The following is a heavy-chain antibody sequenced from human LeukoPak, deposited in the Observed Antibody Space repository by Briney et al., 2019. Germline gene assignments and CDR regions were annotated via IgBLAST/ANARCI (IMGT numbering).Heavy chain of an antibody. J-gene: IGHJ4*02. CDR1: GLTFSNYW. D-gene: IGHD3-10*01. CDR2: IKQDGSEK. Sequence: GGSLRLSCAASGLTFSNYWMSWVRQAPGKGLEWVANIKQDGSEKYYVDSVKGRFTISRDNAKKSSYLQMNSLRVEDTAVYYCARLPPLWFGELLSYYFDYWGQGTLVTVSS. V-gene: IGHV3-7*01. CDR3: ARLPPLWFGELLSYYFDY.